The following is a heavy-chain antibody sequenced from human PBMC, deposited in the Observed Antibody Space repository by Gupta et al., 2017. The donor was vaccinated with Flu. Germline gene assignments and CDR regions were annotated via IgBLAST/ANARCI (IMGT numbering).Heavy chain of an antibody. CDR3: ARDRSVGGIDY. CDR1: GYSISSGYY. V-gene: IGHV4-38-2*02. J-gene: IGHJ4*02. CDR2: IYHSGST. Sequence: QVQLQESGPGLVKPSETLSLTCAVSGYSISSGYYWGWIRQPPGKGLEWIGSIYHSGSTYYNPSLKSRVTISVDTSKNQFSLKLSSVTAADTAVYYCARDRSVGGIDYWGQGTLVTVSS. D-gene: IGHD3-16*01.